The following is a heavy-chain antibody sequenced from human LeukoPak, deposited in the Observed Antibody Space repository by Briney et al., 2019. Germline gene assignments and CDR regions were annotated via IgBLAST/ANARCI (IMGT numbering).Heavy chain of an antibody. CDR1: GGTFSSYA. V-gene: IGHV1-69*13. J-gene: IGHJ4*02. CDR3: ARDTYCSGDSCYSYYFDY. CDR2: IIPIFGTA. D-gene: IGHD2-15*01. Sequence: SVKVSCKASGGTFSSYAISWVRQAPGQGLEWMGGIIPIFGTANYAQKFQGRVTITADESTSTAYMEVSSLRSEDTAVYYCARDTYCSGDSCYSYYFDYWGQGTLVTVSS.